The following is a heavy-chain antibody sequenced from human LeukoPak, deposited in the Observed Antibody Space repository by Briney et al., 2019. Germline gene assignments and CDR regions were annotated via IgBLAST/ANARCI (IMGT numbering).Heavy chain of an antibody. CDR3: ARNLGGVTCSYMDV. D-gene: IGHD2-8*02. CDR1: GVSISSGDYY. J-gene: IGHJ6*03. Sequence: KASETLSLTCTVSGVSISSGDYYWRWLRQHPGKGLGWIGFIYYTGTTYYNPSLKSRHAISVDTSKTHFSLNLTSVTAANTALYYCARNLGGVTCSYMDVWGKGTTVTVSS. V-gene: IGHV4-31*03. CDR2: IYYTGTT.